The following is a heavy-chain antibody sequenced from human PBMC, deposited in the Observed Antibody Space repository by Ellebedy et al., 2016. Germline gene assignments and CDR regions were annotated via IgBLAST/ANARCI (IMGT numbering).Heavy chain of an antibody. CDR3: AAGTGAFDI. D-gene: IGHD6-13*01. Sequence: GGSLRLSCAASGFTFSSYGMHWVRQAPGKGLEWVAVIWYDGSNKYYADSVKGRFTISRDNSKNTLYLQMNSLRAEDTAVYYCAAGTGAFDIWGQGTMVTVSS. J-gene: IGHJ3*02. CDR2: IWYDGSNK. V-gene: IGHV3-33*08. CDR1: GFTFSSYG.